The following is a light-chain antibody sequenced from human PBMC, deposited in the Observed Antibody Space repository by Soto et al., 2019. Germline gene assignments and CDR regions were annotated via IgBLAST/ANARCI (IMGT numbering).Light chain of an antibody. Sequence: QSVLTQPPSVSAAPGQKVTISCSGSSSNIGTNYVSWYQQLPGTAPKLLIYGNDQRPSGVPDRFSGSKSGTSVFLAISGLQSEDEADYYCTAWDASLSAVVFGGGTKLTVL. J-gene: IGLJ2*01. CDR2: GND. CDR1: SSNIGTNY. V-gene: IGLV1-47*01. CDR3: TAWDASLSAVV.